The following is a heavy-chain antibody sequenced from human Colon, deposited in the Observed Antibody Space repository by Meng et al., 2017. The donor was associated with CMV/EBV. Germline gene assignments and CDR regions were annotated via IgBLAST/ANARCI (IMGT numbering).Heavy chain of an antibody. J-gene: IGHJ5*02. Sequence: GESLKISCAASGFTFSYARMTWVRQAPGKGLEWVGRIRSKTDGGTTDYAAPVKGRFTISRDDSKDTLYLQMNSLNTEDTATYYCTTSCSGGSCFPTWGQGTLVTVSS. CDR2: IRSKTDGGTT. V-gene: IGHV3-15*01. CDR3: TTSCSGGSCFPT. CDR1: GFTFSYAR. D-gene: IGHD2-15*01.